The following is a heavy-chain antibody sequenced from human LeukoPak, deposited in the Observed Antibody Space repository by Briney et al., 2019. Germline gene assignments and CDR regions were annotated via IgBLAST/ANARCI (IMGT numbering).Heavy chain of an antibody. CDR1: GGSISSSSYY. D-gene: IGHD5-12*01. J-gene: IGHJ4*02. Sequence: SETLSLTCTVSGGSISSSSYYWGWIRQPPGKGLEWIGYIYYSGSTNYNPSLESRVTISVDTSKNQFSLKLRSVTAADTAVYYCARTDGIVATNYFDYWGQGTLVTVSS. CDR3: ARTDGIVATNYFDY. CDR2: IYYSGST. V-gene: IGHV4-61*05.